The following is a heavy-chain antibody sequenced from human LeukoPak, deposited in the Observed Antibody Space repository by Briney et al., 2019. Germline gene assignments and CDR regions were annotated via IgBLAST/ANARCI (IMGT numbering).Heavy chain of an antibody. CDR2: IGTTGSYI. D-gene: IGHD6-13*01. V-gene: IGHV3-21*01. CDR1: GFTFSNYS. J-gene: IGHJ4*02. CDR3: AKAFGSSWSLFHY. Sequence: GGSLRLSCAASGFTFSNYSMNWVRQAPGKGLEWVSSIGTTGSYIFYADSVKGRFTISRDNAKNTLYLQMNSLRAEDTATFYCAKAFGSSWSLFHYWGQGTLVTVSS.